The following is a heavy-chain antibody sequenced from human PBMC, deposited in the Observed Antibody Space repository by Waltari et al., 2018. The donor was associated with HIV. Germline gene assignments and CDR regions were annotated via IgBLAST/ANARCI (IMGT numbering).Heavy chain of an antibody. D-gene: IGHD2-2*01. V-gene: IGHV3-49*03. CDR2: IRSKAYGGTT. Sequence: EVQLVESGGGLVQPGRSLRLSCTASGITFGDYAMSWFRQAPGKGLEWVGFIRSKAYGGTTEYAASVKGRFTISRDDSKSIAYLQMNNLKTEDTAVYYCTRGRDCSSTSCYGDYWGQGTLVTVSS. CDR3: TRGRDCSSTSCYGDY. J-gene: IGHJ4*02. CDR1: GITFGDYA.